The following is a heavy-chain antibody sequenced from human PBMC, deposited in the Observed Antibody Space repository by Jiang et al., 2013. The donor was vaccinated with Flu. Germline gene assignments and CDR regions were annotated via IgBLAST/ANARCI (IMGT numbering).Heavy chain of an antibody. V-gene: IGHV3-23*01. CDR3: AKDWYYGSGSYGGYFDY. CDR1: GFTFSSYA. Sequence: VQLLESGGGLVQPGGSLRLSCAASGFTFSSYAMSWVRQAPGKGLEWVSAISGSGGSTYYADSVKGRFTISRDNSKNTLYLQMNSLRAEDTAVYYCAKDWYYGSGSYGGYFDYVGQGTLVTVSS. CDR2: ISGSGGST. D-gene: IGHD3-10*01. J-gene: IGHJ4*02.